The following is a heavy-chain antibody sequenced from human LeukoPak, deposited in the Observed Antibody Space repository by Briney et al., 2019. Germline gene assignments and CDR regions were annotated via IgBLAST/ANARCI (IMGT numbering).Heavy chain of an antibody. D-gene: IGHD1-26*01. CDR3: ARGKLSGSYNWFDP. V-gene: IGHV4-34*01. CDR2: INHSGST. Sequence: NTSETLSLTCTVSGGSISSYYWSWIRQPPGKGLEWIGEINHSGSTNYNPSLKSRVTISVDTSKNQFSLELRSVTAADTAVYYCARGKLSGSYNWFDPWGQGTLVTVSS. CDR1: GGSISSYY. J-gene: IGHJ5*02.